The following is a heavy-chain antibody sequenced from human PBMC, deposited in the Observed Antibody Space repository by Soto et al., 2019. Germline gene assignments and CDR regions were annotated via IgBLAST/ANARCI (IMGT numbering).Heavy chain of an antibody. Sequence: SETLSLTCTVSGGSISSYYWSWIRQPPGKGLEWIGYIYYSGSTNYNPSLKSRVTISVDTSKNQFSLKLTSVTAADTAVYYCARDSGSQWPFAYWGQGTLVTVSS. V-gene: IGHV4-59*01. CDR1: GGSISSYY. J-gene: IGHJ4*02. D-gene: IGHD6-19*01. CDR3: ARDSGSQWPFAY. CDR2: IYYSGST.